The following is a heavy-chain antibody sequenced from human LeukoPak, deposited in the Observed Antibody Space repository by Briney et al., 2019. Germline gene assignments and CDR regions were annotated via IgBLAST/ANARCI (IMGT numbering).Heavy chain of an antibody. D-gene: IGHD6-19*01. J-gene: IGHJ4*02. CDR3: ARHSEYSSGWYYFDY. Sequence: SETLSLTCTVSGGSISSYYWSWIRQPPGKGLEWIGYIYTSGSTNYTPSLKSRVTISVDTSKNQFSLKLSSVPAADTAVYYCARHSEYSSGWYYFDYWGQGTLVTVSS. CDR1: GGSISSYY. CDR2: IYTSGST. V-gene: IGHV4-4*09.